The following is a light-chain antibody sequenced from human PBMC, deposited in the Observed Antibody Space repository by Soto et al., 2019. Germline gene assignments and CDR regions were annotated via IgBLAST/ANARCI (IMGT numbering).Light chain of an antibody. CDR3: QQYNNWPTT. CDR2: GAS. Sequence: EIVMTQSPATLSVSPGERATLSCGASQSVSSNLARYQQKPGQAPRLLIYGASTRATGIPARFSGSGSGTEFTLTISSLPSEDFAVYYCQQYNNWPTTFGQGTKVDIK. CDR1: QSVSSN. V-gene: IGKV3-15*01. J-gene: IGKJ1*01.